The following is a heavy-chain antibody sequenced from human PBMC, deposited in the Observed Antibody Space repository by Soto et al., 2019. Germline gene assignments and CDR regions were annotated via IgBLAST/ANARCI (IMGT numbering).Heavy chain of an antibody. CDR3: AKDLGGGGSYYDY. J-gene: IGHJ4*02. CDR1: VFTFSSYA. D-gene: IGHD1-26*01. V-gene: IGHV3-23*01. CDR2: ISGSGGST. Sequence: GGSLRLSCAASVFTFSSYAMSWVRQAPGKGLEWVSAISGSGGSTYYADSVKGRFTISRDNSKNTLYLQMNSLRAEDTAVYYCAKDLGGGGSYYDYWGQGTLVTVSS.